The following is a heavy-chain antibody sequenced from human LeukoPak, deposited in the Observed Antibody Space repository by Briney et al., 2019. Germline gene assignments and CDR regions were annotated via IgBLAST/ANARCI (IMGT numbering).Heavy chain of an antibody. CDR2: IYPGDSDT. CDR1: GYSFTSYW. J-gene: IGHJ5*02. V-gene: IGHV5-51*01. D-gene: IGHD5-24*01. CDR3: ARSATSLYNWFDP. Sequence: GESLKISCKGSGYSFTSYWIGWVRQMPGKGLEWMGTIYPGDSDTRYSPSFQGQVTISADKSISTAFLQWSSLKASDTAMYYCARSATSLYNWFDPWGQGTLVTVSS.